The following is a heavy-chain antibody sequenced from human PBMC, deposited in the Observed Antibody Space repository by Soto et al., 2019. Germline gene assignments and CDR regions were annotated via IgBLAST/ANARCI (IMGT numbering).Heavy chain of an antibody. CDR3: AGERSALPGARDAMDF. CDR2: ISTSGGYK. V-gene: IGHV3-21*01. D-gene: IGHD1-26*01. Sequence: PGGSLRLSCAASGFTFSSYAMSWVRQAPGKGLEWVSFISTSGGYKYYADSVRGRFTISRDNAKKSVYLEMNSLTADDTAVYYCAGERSALPGARDAMDFWGQATTVTVSS. CDR1: GFTFSSYA. J-gene: IGHJ6*02.